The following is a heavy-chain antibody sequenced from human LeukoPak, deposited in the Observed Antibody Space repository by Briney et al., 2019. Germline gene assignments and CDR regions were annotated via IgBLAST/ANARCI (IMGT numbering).Heavy chain of an antibody. CDR1: GFTFSSYG. D-gene: IGHD3-22*01. CDR2: ICYDESNK. V-gene: IGHV3-33*01. J-gene: IGHJ4*02. Sequence: GGSLRLSCAASGFTFSSYGMHWVRQAPGKGLEWVAVICYDESNKYYADSVKGRFTISRDNSKNTLYLQMNSLRAEDTAVYYCARGGYYYYDSSGYPPDYWGQGTLVTVSS. CDR3: ARGGYYYYDSSGYPPDY.